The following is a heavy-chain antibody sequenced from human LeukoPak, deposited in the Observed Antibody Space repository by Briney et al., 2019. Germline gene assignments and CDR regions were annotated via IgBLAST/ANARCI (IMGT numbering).Heavy chain of an antibody. CDR1: GGSFSGYY. CDR2: INHSGST. J-gene: IGHJ4*02. CDR3: ARGRPYFDY. Sequence: PSETLSLTCAVYGGSFSGYYWSWIRQPPGKGLEWIGEINHSGSTNYNPSLKSRVTISVDTSENQFSLKLSSVTAADTAVYYCARGRPYFDYWGQGTLVTVSS. V-gene: IGHV4-34*01.